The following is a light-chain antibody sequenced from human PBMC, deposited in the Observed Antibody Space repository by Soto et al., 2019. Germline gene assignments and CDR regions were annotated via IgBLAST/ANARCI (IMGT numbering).Light chain of an antibody. V-gene: IGKV1-5*03. CDR2: KAS. CDR1: PTISSW. CDR3: QHFRSFPIT. Sequence: IHDTHSPSTLSGSSGYRSIISCGSSPTISSWLAWYQQKPGKAPKLLIYKASTLKSGVPSRFSGSGSGTDFTLTISSLQPEDFATYYCQHFRSFPITFGQGTRLEI. J-gene: IGKJ5*01.